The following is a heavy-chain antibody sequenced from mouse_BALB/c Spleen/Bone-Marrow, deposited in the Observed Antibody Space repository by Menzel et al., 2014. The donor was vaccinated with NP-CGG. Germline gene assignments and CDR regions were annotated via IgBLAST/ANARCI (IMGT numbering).Heavy chain of an antibody. Sequence: EVKLVESGGGLVQPGGSLRLSCATSGFTFTDYYMNWVRQPPGKALEWLGFIRNKANGYTTEYSASVKGRFTISRDNSQSILYLQMNTLRAEDSATYYSARDKGSVFFDYWGQGATLTVSS. J-gene: IGHJ2*01. CDR2: IRNKANGYTT. CDR3: ARDKGSVFFDY. D-gene: IGHD1-3*01. V-gene: IGHV7-3*02. CDR1: GFTFTDYY.